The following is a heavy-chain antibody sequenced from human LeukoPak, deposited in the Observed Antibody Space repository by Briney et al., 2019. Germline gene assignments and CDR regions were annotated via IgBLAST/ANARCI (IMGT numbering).Heavy chain of an antibody. CDR1: GYTFTSYG. CDR2: ISAYSGNT. V-gene: IGHV1-18*01. CDR3: ARNPARIETRGLDYFDY. J-gene: IGHJ4*02. D-gene: IGHD3-16*01. Sequence: ASVKVSCKASGYTFTSYGISWVRQAPGQGLEWMGWISAYSGNTNYAQKLQDIFTMTTDTSTSTAYMELRSLRSDDTAVYYCARNPARIETRGLDYFDYWGQGTLVTVSS.